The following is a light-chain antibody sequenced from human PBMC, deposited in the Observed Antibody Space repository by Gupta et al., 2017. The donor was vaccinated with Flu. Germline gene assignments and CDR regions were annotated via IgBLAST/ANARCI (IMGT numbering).Light chain of an antibody. V-gene: IGKV1-39*01. CDR3: QQRYSTPST. J-gene: IGKJ2*01. CDR2: AAS. Sequence: PSYLSASVGDRVSITCRASHRISRYFNWYQERPGKAPDLLIYAASTVKTRVPSRISGSGNGTDFTLAISRRQREDYANYFSQQRYSTPSTFGQGTXLEIK. CDR1: HRISRY.